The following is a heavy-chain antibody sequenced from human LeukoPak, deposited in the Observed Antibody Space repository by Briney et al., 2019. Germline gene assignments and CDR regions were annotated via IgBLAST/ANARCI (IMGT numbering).Heavy chain of an antibody. CDR2: IYYSGST. CDR1: GDSISSRSYY. CDR3: ARLSPPNWFDP. D-gene: IGHD2/OR15-2a*01. V-gene: IGHV4-61*05. J-gene: IGHJ5*02. Sequence: SETLSLTCTVSGDSISSRSYYWSWIRQPPGKGLEWIGYIYYSGSTNYNPSLKSRVTISVDTSKNQFSLKLSSVTAADTAVYYCARLSPPNWFDPWGQGTLVTVSS.